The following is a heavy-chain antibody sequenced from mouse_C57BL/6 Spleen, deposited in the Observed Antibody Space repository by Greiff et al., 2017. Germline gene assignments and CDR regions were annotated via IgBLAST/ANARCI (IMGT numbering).Heavy chain of an antibody. J-gene: IGHJ1*03. CDR1: GFTFSSYT. D-gene: IGHD2-4*01. CDR2: ISGGGGNT. CDR3: ARRGYYDYYEGYFDV. V-gene: IGHV5-9*01. Sequence: EVKVVESGGGLVKPGGSLKLSCAASGFTFSSYTMSWVRQTPEKRLEWVATISGGGGNTYYPDSVKGRFTISSDNAKNTLYLQMCSLMSEDTALYYGARRGYYDYYEGYFDVWGTGTTVTVSS.